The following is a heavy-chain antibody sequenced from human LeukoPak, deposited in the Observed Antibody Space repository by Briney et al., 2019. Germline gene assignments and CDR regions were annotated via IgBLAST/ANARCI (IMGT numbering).Heavy chain of an antibody. V-gene: IGHV1-69*04. Sequence: SVKVSCKASGYTFTSYGISWVRQAPGQGLEWMGRIIPILGIANYAQKFQGRVTITAGKSTSTAYMELSSLRSEDTAVYYCARSRSGWFDYWGQGTLVTVSS. CDR1: GYTFTSYG. CDR3: ARSRSGWFDY. D-gene: IGHD1-1*01. CDR2: IIPILGIA. J-gene: IGHJ4*02.